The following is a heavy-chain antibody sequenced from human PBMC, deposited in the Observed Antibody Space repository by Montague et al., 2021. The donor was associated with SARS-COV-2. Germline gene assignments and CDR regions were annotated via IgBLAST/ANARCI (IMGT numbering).Heavy chain of an antibody. Sequence: SLRLSCAASGFTFSSYAMHWFRQAPGKGLEWVAVISYDGSNKYYADSVKGRFTISRDNSKNTLYLQMNSLRAEDTAVYYCASEDIVVVMGAFDIWGQGTMVTVSS. CDR3: ASEDIVVVMGAFDI. CDR1: GFTFSSYA. J-gene: IGHJ3*02. D-gene: IGHD2-2*01. V-gene: IGHV3-30*04. CDR2: ISYDGSNK.